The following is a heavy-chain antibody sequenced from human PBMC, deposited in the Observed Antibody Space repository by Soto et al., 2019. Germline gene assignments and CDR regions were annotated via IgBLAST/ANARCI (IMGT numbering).Heavy chain of an antibody. J-gene: IGHJ3*01. D-gene: IGHD2-21*02. CDR2: ISDYNGNT. Sequence: QVQLVQSGAEVKKPGASVKVSCKASGYTFTSYGISWVRQAPGQGLEWMGWISDYNGNTKYVQKFQGRVTMTTDRSTSTAYMELRSLRSDDTAVYYWAGEGGCGGGCYTDDTLDVWGQGTMVTVSS. CDR1: GYTFTSYG. V-gene: IGHV1-18*01. CDR3: AGEGGCGGGCYTDDTLDV.